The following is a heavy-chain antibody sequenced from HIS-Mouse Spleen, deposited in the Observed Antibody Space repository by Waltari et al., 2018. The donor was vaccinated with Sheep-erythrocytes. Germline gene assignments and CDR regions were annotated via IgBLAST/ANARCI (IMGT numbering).Heavy chain of an antibody. J-gene: IGHJ5*02. CDR1: GGSFSGYY. D-gene: IGHD3-22*01. CDR2: CNHSGST. V-gene: IGHV4-34*01. Sequence: QVQLQQWGAGLLKPSETLSLTCAVYGGSFSGYYWSWIRQPPGKGLEGIGECNHSGSTNDNPSLKSPVTISVDTSKNQFSLKLSSVTAADTAVYYCARSITMIVVVIKTNWFDPWGQGTLVTVSS. CDR3: ARSITMIVVVIKTNWFDP.